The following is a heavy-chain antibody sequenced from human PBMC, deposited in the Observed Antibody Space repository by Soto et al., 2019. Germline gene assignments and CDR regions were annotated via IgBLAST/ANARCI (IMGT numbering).Heavy chain of an antibody. V-gene: IGHV6-1*01. Sequence: QVQLQQSGPGLVKTSQTLSLTCAISGDSVSSNDATWDWIRQSPSRGLEWLGRTYYRSKWYIDYSVCVQSPITLNPAPSYNQLSLQLNSVTPDDTAVYYWVRLLANSWLDSWGPGTLVTVSS. CDR3: VRLLANSWLDS. CDR1: GDSVSSNDAT. D-gene: IGHD1-26*01. CDR2: TYYRSKWYI. J-gene: IGHJ5*01.